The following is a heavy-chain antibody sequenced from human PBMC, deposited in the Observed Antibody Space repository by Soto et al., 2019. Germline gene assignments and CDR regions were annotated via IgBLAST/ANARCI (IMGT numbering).Heavy chain of an antibody. J-gene: IGHJ3*02. CDR3: AREGYYDSSGYPVAFDI. CDR1: GFTFSSYA. CDR2: ISGSAVST. D-gene: IGHD3-22*01. Sequence: PGGSLRLSRAASGFTFSSYAMSWVRQAPGKGLEWVSAISGSAVSTNYADSVKGRFTISRDNAKNSLYLQMNSLRAEDTAVYYCAREGYYDSSGYPVAFDIWGQGTMVTVS. V-gene: IGHV3-23*01.